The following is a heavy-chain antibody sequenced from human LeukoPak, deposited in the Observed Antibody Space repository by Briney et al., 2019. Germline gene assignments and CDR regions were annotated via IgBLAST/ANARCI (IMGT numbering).Heavy chain of an antibody. CDR3: ARYKLYHGAFDI. CDR1: GFTVSSNY. D-gene: IGHD2-8*01. J-gene: IGHJ3*02. CDR2: IKDDGSEK. Sequence: GGSLRLSCAASGFTVSSNYTSWVRQAPGKGLEWVANIKDDGSEKYYVDSVKGRFTISRDNAKNSLYLQMNSLRAEDTAVYFCARYKLYHGAFDIWGQGTMVTVSS. V-gene: IGHV3-7*01.